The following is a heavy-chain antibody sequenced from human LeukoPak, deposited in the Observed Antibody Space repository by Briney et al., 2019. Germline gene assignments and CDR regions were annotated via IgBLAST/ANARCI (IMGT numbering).Heavy chain of an antibody. J-gene: IGHJ6*02. CDR1: GFTLSSYA. CDR2: VDGGGGGT. D-gene: IGHD4-11*01. Sequence: GGSLRLSCAASGFTLSSYAMTWVRQAPGRGLEWVSSVDGGGGGTYYADSVKGRFTISRDNSKDTLYLQMNGLRAEDTAVYYCASLHRAYYGMDVWGQGTTVTVSS. V-gene: IGHV3-23*01. CDR3: ASLHRAYYGMDV.